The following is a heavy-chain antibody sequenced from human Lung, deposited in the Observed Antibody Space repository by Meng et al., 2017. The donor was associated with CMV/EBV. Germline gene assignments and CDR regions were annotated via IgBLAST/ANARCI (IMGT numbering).Heavy chain of an antibody. CDR2: IYYSGST. D-gene: IGHD3-10*01. CDR3: ARHGSGSYFYGMDV. J-gene: IGHJ6*01. V-gene: IGHV4-59*01. Sequence: SXTXSLXCTVSGGSISSYYWSWIRQPPGKGLEDIGYIYYSGSTSYNPSLKGRVTISVDTSKNQFSLKLSSVTAADTAVYYCARHGSGSYFYGMDVWGQGTTVTVSS. CDR1: GGSISSYY.